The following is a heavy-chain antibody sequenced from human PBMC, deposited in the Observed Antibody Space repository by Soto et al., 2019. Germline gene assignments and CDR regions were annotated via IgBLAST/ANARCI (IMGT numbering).Heavy chain of an antibody. CDR3: AGRLLRFMEWLLYDY. Sequence: ASVKVSCKASGYTFTIYYINWVRQATGQGLEWMGWMNPNSGYTYYTQKFQGRVTMTRDTSISTAYMELSSLRSEDTAVYYCAGRLLRFMEWLLYDYWGQGTLVTVSS. J-gene: IGHJ4*02. V-gene: IGHV1-8*01. D-gene: IGHD3-3*01. CDR2: MNPNSGYT. CDR1: GYTFTIYY.